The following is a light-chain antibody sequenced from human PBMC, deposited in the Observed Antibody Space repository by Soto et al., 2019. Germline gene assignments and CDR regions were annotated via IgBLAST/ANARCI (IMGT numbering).Light chain of an antibody. CDR3: QQRTNWPLT. J-gene: IGKJ4*01. CDR2: DAS. CDR1: QSCTTF. V-gene: IGKV3-11*01. Sequence: EIVLTQSPVTLSLSPGERATLACSASQSCTTFLAWYQQKPGQAPRLLLSDASTRAAGIPARFSGSGSGTDCTLTISSLEPEDFAVYYCQQRTNWPLTFGGGTKVEIK.